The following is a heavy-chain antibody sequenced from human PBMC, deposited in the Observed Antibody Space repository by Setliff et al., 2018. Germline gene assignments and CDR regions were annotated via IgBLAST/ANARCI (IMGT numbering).Heavy chain of an antibody. D-gene: IGHD3-22*01. J-gene: IGHJ4*02. Sequence: PSETLSLTCTVSGGSISNHYWSWIRQPPGKGLEWIGYIYYSGTTNSIPSLKSRVTISVDTSKNQFPLNLNSVTAADTAVYYCARYRNYFDSSGQTQYYFDYWGQGTLVTVSS. CDR2: IYYSGTT. CDR1: GGSISNHY. CDR3: ARYRNYFDSSGQTQYYFDY. V-gene: IGHV4-59*11.